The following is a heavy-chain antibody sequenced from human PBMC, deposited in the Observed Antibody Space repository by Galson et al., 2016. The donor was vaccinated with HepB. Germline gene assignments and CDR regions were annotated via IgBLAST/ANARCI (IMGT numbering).Heavy chain of an antibody. CDR1: GESFSGFH. CDR3: ARAAGYFSAVGCYFFDY. Sequence: SETLSLTCVVSGESFSGFHWSWIRLPPGKGLEWIGEISHYGSAYYNPSLKSRATISIDTSEDQFSLKLIPVTAADTAIYYCARAAGYFSAVGCYFFDYWGQGSLVAVSS. J-gene: IGHJ4*02. CDR2: ISHYGSA. D-gene: IGHD2-15*01. V-gene: IGHV4-34*01.